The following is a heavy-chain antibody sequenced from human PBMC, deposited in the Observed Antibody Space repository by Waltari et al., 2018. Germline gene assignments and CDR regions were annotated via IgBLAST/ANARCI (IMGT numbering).Heavy chain of an antibody. J-gene: IGHJ4*02. D-gene: IGHD5-12*01. CDR3: AGGRYSVYEGGFDY. CDR1: RFSFSDYY. Sequence: QVHLVESGGCLVKPGESLRLSCTASRFSFSDYYMSWIRQTPAKGLEWLAYISSSGSATYYADSVRGRVTISRDNAKNSLYLQMNSLRDEDTALYYCAGGRYSVYEGGFDYWGQGSLVTVSS. CDR2: ISSSGSAT. V-gene: IGHV3-11*01.